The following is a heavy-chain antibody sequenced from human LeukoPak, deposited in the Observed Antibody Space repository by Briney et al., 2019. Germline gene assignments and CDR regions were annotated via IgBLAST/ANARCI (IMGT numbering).Heavy chain of an antibody. J-gene: IGHJ4*02. CDR1: GGSFSGYY. D-gene: IGHD3-3*01. CDR3: ARGSYLPYYDFWSGYYHFDY. V-gene: IGHV4-34*01. CDR2: INHSGST. Sequence: PSETLSLTCAVYGGSFSGYYWSWIRQPPGKGLEWIGEINHSGSTNYNPSLKSRVTISVDTSKNQFSLKLGSVTAADTAVYYCARGSYLPYYDFWSGYYHFDYWGQGTLVTVSS.